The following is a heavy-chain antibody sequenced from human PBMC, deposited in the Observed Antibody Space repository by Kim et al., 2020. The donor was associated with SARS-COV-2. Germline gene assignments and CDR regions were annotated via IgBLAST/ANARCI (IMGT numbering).Heavy chain of an antibody. V-gene: IGHV3-53*01. CDR3: ARNDYGDSLFDF. Sequence: GGSLRLSCAASGFTVSSHYMSWVRQAPGKGPEWVSVIYRGGSTYYADSVKGRFTISRDNSENALYLQMNSLRAEDTAVYYCARNDYGDSLFDFWGQGTLVTVSS. CDR1: GFTVSSHY. CDR2: IYRGGST. J-gene: IGHJ4*02. D-gene: IGHD4-17*01.